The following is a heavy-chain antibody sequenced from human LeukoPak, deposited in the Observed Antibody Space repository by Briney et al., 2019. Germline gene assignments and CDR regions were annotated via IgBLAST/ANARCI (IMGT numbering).Heavy chain of an antibody. CDR1: GYTFTSYE. Sequence: ASVKVSCKASGYTFTSYEINWVRQAPGQGLEWMGWNNPNSGATDYARKFQDRVTMTRDTSTNTAYMELSGLRSDDTAVYYCARVRYGYSTTWEPPRDYFDNWGQGTLVTVSS. D-gene: IGHD5-18*01. V-gene: IGHV1-2*02. J-gene: IGHJ4*02. CDR2: NNPNSGAT. CDR3: ARVRYGYSTTWEPPRDYFDN.